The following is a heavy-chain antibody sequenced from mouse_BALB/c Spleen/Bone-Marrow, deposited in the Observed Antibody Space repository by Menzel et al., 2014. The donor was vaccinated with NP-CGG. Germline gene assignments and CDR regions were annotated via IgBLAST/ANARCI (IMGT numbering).Heavy chain of an antibody. V-gene: IGHV4-1*02. D-gene: IGHD1-2*01. CDR2: INPESSTI. J-gene: IGHJ2*01. CDR1: GFDFSSYW. CDR3: ARLSYYGLTDY. Sequence: EVKLMESGGGLVQPGGSLKLSCTASGFDFSSYWMSWVRQAPGKGLQWIGEINPESSTINYTPSLKDKFIISRDNAKNTLYLQMSKVRSEDTALYYCARLSYYGLTDYWGQGTTLTVSS.